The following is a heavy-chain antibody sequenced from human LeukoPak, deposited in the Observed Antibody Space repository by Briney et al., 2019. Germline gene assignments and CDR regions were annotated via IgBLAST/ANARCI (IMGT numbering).Heavy chain of an antibody. CDR1: GGSISSYY. V-gene: IGHV4-59*01. CDR2: IYYSGST. CDR3: VRDHYYDSSGYTFRH. J-gene: IGHJ1*01. D-gene: IGHD3-22*01. Sequence: SSETLSLTCTVSGGSISSYYWSWIRQPPGKGLEWIGYIYYSGSTSYNPSLKSRVTISVDTSKSRFSLKLRSVTVADTAVYYCVRDHYYDSSGYTFRHWGQGTLVSVSS.